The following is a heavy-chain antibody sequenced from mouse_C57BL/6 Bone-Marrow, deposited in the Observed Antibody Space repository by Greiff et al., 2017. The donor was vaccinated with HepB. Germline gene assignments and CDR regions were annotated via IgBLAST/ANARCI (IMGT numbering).Heavy chain of an antibody. CDR3: TTLSLIYYYAMDY. D-gene: IGHD2-4*01. J-gene: IGHJ4*01. Sequence: VQLQQSGAELVRPGASVKLSCTASGFNIKDDYMHWVKQRPEQGLEWIGWIDPENGDTEYASKFQGKATITADKSSNTAYLQLSSLTSEDTAVYYCTTLSLIYYYAMDYWGQGTSVTVSS. CDR1: GFNIKDDY. V-gene: IGHV14-4*01. CDR2: IDPENGDT.